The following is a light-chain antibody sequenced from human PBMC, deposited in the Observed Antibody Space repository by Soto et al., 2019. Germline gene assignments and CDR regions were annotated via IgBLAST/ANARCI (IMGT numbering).Light chain of an antibody. CDR2: DAS. Sequence: EIVLPQSPATLSLSPGARATLSGRASQSVSSYLAWYQQKPGQAPRLLIYDASNRATGIPARFSGSGSGTDFTLTISSLEPEEFAVYYCQQRSNWPFTVGPGTKVDIK. J-gene: IGKJ3*01. CDR3: QQRSNWPFT. V-gene: IGKV3-11*01. CDR1: QSVSSY.